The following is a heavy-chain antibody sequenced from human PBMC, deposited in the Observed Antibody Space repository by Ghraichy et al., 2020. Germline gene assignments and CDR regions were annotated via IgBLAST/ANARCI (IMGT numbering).Heavy chain of an antibody. CDR1: GFTFSSYA. Sequence: GGSLRLSCAASGFTFSSYAMSWVRQAPGKGLEWVSAFSGSGGSTYYADSVKGRFTISRDNFKDTLSLQMNSLRAEDTAVYYCAKDVPSSSWYYFMDVWGKGTTVTVSS. D-gene: IGHD6-13*01. J-gene: IGHJ6*03. CDR3: AKDVPSSSWYYFMDV. CDR2: FSGSGGST. V-gene: IGHV3-23*01.